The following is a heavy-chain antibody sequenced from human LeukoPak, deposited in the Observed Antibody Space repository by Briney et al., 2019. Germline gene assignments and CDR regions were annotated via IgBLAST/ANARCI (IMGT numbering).Heavy chain of an antibody. CDR1: GFTFDDYG. CDR3: AKLAKYFYGSETYYFFEH. D-gene: IGHD3-10*01. J-gene: IGHJ4*02. CDR2: INWNGGST. V-gene: IGHV3-20*04. Sequence: GGSLRLSCAASGFTFDDYGMSWVRQAPGKGLEWVSGINWNGGSTGYADSVKGRFTISRDNAKNSLYLQMNSLRVEDTAVYYCAKLAKYFYGSETYYFFEHWGQGTPVTASS.